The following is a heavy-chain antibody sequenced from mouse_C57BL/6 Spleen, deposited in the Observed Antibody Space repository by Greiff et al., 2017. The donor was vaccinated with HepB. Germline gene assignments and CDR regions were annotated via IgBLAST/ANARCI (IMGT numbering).Heavy chain of an antibody. CDR2: INPNNGGT. CDR1: GYTFTDYY. V-gene: IGHV1-26*01. D-gene: IGHD2-4*01. CDR3: ARHDDYEAWFAY. Sequence: VQLQQSGPELVKPGASVKISCKASGYTFTDYYMNWVKQSHGKSLEWIGDINPNNGGTSYNQKFKGKATLTVDKSSSTAYMELSSLTSEDSAVYYCARHDDYEAWFAYWGQGTLVTVSA. J-gene: IGHJ3*01.